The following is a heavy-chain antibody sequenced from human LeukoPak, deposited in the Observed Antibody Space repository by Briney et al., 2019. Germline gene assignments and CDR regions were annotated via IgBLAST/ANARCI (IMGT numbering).Heavy chain of an antibody. Sequence: ASVKVSCKASGYTFTGYYMHWARQAPGQGPEWMGWINPNSGGTNYAQKFQGRVTMTRDTSISTAYMELSRLRSDDTAVYYCARDGAMIAVAGTFSDYWGQGTLVTVSS. CDR2: INPNSGGT. D-gene: IGHD6-19*01. CDR3: ARDGAMIAVAGTFSDY. J-gene: IGHJ4*02. CDR1: GYTFTGYY. V-gene: IGHV1-2*02.